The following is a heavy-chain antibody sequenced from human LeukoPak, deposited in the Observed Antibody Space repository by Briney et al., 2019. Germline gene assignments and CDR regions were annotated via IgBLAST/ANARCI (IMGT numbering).Heavy chain of an antibody. V-gene: IGHV3-30-3*01. CDR3: ARDQVADYYYYGMDV. Sequence: GGSLRLSCAASGFTFSNYAMDWVRQAPGKGLEGVAVISYDGSNKYYADSVKGRFTISRDNSKNTLYLQMNSLRAEDTAEYYCARDQVADYYYYGMDVWGQGTTVTVSS. D-gene: IGHD6-19*01. J-gene: IGHJ6*02. CDR2: ISYDGSNK. CDR1: GFTFSNYA.